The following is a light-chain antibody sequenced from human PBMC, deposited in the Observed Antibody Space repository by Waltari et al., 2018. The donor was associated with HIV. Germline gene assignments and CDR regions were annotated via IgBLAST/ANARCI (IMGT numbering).Light chain of an antibody. Sequence: QSVLTQPPSASGTPGQRVTISCSGSSSNIGSNSVYWYQQHPGMAPKFLIYRKEQRPAGVPDRVAASRSGTSAALAISGLRSEDEADYYCAAYDDRLPGWMFGGGTKLTVL. CDR2: RKE. V-gene: IGLV1-47*01. CDR1: SSNIGSNS. J-gene: IGLJ3*02. CDR3: AAYDDRLPGWM.